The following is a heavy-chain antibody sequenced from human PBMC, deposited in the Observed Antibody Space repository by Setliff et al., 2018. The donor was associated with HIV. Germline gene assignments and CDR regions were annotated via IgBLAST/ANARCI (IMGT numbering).Heavy chain of an antibody. D-gene: IGHD3-22*01. Sequence: PSETLSLTCTVSGDSINSGSYYWGWIRQPPGKGLEWIGNIYSGGTTYYNSSLRSRVTISGDTSKNQFSLKLSSVTAADTAIYYCTRVRLLYSDSSPVWFDPWGQGTLVTVSS. CDR1: GDSINSGSYY. CDR3: TRVRLLYSDSSPVWFDP. V-gene: IGHV4-39*07. CDR2: IYSGGTT. J-gene: IGHJ5*02.